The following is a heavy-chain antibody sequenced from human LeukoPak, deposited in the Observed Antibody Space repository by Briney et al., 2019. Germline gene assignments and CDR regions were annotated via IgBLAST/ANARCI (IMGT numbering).Heavy chain of an antibody. Sequence: GGSLRLSCAASGFTFSSYAMHWVRQAPGKGLEWGAVISYDGSNKYYADSVKGRFTISRDNSKNTLYLQMNSLRAEDTAVYYCARGGTTFDYWGQGTLVTVSS. CDR1: GFTFSSYA. CDR2: ISYDGSNK. V-gene: IGHV3-30*04. D-gene: IGHD1-1*01. J-gene: IGHJ4*02. CDR3: ARGGTTFDY.